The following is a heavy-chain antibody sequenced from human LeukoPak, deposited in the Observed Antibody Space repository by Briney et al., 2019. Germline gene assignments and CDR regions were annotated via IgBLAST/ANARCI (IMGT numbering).Heavy chain of an antibody. J-gene: IGHJ4*02. CDR3: AKDGGPTVFYYFDS. D-gene: IGHD1-1*01. CDR2: ISGDSGGT. CDR1: GFSFSNSA. Sequence: GGSLRLSCAASGFSFSNSAMSWVRQAPGKGLEWVSGISGDSGGTNYADSVKGRLTISRDNSKNTLYLQMNSLRAEDTAAYYCAKDGGPTVFYYFDSWGQGTLVTVSS. V-gene: IGHV3-23*01.